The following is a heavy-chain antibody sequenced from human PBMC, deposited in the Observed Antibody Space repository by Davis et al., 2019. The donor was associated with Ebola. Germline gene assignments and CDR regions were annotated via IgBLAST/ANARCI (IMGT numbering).Heavy chain of an antibody. CDR1: GFTFSTYA. J-gene: IGHJ6*02. V-gene: IGHV3-23*01. CDR3: AKEGLLWFGELLLYYYGMDV. CDR2: ISSGGGAP. D-gene: IGHD3-10*01. Sequence: GESLKISCAASGFTFSTYAMGWVRQAPGKGLEWVSDISSGGGAPYYADSVKGRFTTFRDNPKNTLYLQMNSLRADDTAVYYCAKEGLLWFGELLLYYYGMDVWGQGTTVTVSS.